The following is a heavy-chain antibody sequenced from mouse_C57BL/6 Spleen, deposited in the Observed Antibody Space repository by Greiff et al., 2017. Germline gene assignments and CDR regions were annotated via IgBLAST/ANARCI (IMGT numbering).Heavy chain of an antibody. J-gene: IGHJ4*01. Sequence: VQLQQSGAELVRPGASVKLSCTASGFNIKDYYMHWVKQRPEQGLEWIGRIDPEDGDTEYAPKFQGKATMTADTSSNTAYLQLSSLTSEDTAVYYCTTDYGNYYARDYWGQGTSVTVSS. CDR1: GFNIKDYY. V-gene: IGHV14-1*01. CDR3: TTDYGNYYARDY. D-gene: IGHD2-1*01. CDR2: IDPEDGDT.